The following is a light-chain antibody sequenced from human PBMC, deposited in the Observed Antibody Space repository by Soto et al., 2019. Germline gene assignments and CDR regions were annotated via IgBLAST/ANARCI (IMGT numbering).Light chain of an antibody. V-gene: IGKV3-20*01. CDR3: QQHGTSPI. Sequence: EVVLTQSPGTLSLSPGERATLSCRASQAVSSILLAWYQQKPGQAPRLLIYGASSRATGLPDRFSGSGSGTDFTLTVSRLEPEDFGVYYCQQHGTSPIFGGGTKVELK. CDR1: QAVSSIL. CDR2: GAS. J-gene: IGKJ4*01.